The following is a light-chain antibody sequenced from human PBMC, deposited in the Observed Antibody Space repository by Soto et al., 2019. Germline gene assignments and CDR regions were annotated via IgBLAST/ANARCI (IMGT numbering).Light chain of an antibody. CDR3: ISYTGSSTSYV. CDR1: RSDIGSYNY. V-gene: IGLV2-14*01. Sequence: QSVLAHPDSVSGSPGQSITISCSGTRSDIGSYNYVAWYQQFPGKTSKILIYGVSNRPSGVSSRFSGSKSGNTASLTISGLQAEDEADYYCISYTGSSTSYVFGSGTKV. J-gene: IGLJ1*01. CDR2: GVS.